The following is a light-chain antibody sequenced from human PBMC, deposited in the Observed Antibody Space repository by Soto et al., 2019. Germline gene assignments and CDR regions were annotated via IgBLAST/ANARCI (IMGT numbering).Light chain of an antibody. Sequence: QSVLTQPPSVSGAPGQRVTISCTGGSSNIGAGYDVHWYQQLPGTAPKLLIYDNSHRPPGVPDRFSGSKSGTSASLAITGLQAEDEADYYCQSYDSSLSGYVVFGGGTKLTVL. J-gene: IGLJ2*01. CDR3: QSYDSSLSGYVV. CDR2: DNS. CDR1: SSNIGAGYD. V-gene: IGLV1-40*01.